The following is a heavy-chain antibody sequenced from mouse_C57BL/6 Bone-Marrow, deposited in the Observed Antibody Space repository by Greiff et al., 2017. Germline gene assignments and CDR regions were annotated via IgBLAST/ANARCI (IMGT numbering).Heavy chain of an antibody. Sequence: EVKLVESGGGLVQPGGSLKLSCAASGFTFSDYYMYWVRQTPEKRLEWVAYISNGGGSAYYPDTVKGRFTISRDNAKNTLYLQMSRLKSEDTAMYYCARREYHYGNFDYWGQGTTLTVSS. V-gene: IGHV5-12*01. J-gene: IGHJ2*01. CDR2: ISNGGGSA. CDR3: ARREYHYGNFDY. D-gene: IGHD2-1*01. CDR1: GFTFSDYY.